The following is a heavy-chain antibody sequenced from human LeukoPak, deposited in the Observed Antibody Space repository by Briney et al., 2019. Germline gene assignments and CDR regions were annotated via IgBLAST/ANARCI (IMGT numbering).Heavy chain of an antibody. D-gene: IGHD6-6*01. V-gene: IGHV3-7*01. CDR3: ARGGNSSWDY. Sequence: GGSLRLSCAASGFVFSNYWMSWVRQAPGKGLEWVANIKPDGAEKYYVDSLKGRFTISRDNAKNSLYLQMNSLRVEDTAVYYCARGGNSSWDYWGQGALVTVSS. J-gene: IGHJ4*02. CDR1: GFVFSNYW. CDR2: IKPDGAEK.